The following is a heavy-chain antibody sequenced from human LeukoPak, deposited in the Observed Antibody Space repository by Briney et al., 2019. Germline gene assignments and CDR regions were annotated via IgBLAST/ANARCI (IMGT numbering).Heavy chain of an antibody. CDR2: ISWNSGSI. D-gene: IGHD2-2*01. CDR3: ARDRDIVVVPAHRGFDY. CDR1: GFTFDDYA. V-gene: IGHV3-9*01. Sequence: GRSLRLSCAASGFTFDDYAMHWVRQAPGKGLEWVSGISWNSGSIGYADSVKGRFTISRDNAKNSLYLQMNSLRAEDTAVYYCARDRDIVVVPAHRGFDYWGQGTLVTVSS. J-gene: IGHJ4*02.